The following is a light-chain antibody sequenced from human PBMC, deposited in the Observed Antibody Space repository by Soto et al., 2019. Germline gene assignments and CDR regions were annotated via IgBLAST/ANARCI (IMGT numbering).Light chain of an antibody. CDR1: SSDVGGYKF. J-gene: IGLJ3*02. CDR3: SSYTTSSTRV. CDR2: EVS. V-gene: IGLV2-14*01. Sequence: QPASVSGSPGQSITISCTGTSSDVGGYKFVSWYQQHPGKAPKLMIYEVSNRPSGVSNRFSGSKSGNTASLTISGLQAEDEADYYCSSYTTSSTRVFGGGTQLTLL.